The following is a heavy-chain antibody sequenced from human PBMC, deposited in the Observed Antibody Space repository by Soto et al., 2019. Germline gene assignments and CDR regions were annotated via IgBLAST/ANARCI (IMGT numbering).Heavy chain of an antibody. V-gene: IGHV1-69*01. CDR1: VGTFSTYA. CDR2: IIPLFGTA. CDR3: AADVGASARTFDY. D-gene: IGHD1-26*01. J-gene: IGHJ4*02. Sequence: QVQLVQSGAEVKKPGSSVNVSCKASVGTFSTYAISWVRQAPGQGLEWMGGIIPLFGTANYAQKFQGRVTITADESTSTAYMELSSLRSEDTAVYYCAADVGASARTFDYWGQGSLGTVSS.